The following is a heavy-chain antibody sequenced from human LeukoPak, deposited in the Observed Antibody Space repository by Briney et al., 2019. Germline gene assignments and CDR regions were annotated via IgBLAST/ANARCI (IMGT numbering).Heavy chain of an antibody. D-gene: IGHD2-15*01. J-gene: IGHJ4*02. CDR3: ARDRWELLRSVDY. Sequence: GGSLRLSCAASGFTFSDYYMSWIRQAPGKGLEWVSYISSSGSTIYYADSVKGRFTISRDNAKNSLSLQMTSLRAEDTAVYYCARDRWELLRSVDYWGQGTLVTVSS. CDR2: ISSSGSTI. CDR1: GFTFSDYY. V-gene: IGHV3-11*04.